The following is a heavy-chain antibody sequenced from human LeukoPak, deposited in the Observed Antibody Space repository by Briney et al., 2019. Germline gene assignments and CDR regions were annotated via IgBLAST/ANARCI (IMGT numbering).Heavy chain of an antibody. CDR3: ARVDPDYVPYYYGMDV. CDR1: GGSISSYY. V-gene: IGHV4-59*01. Sequence: SETLSLTCTVSGGSISSYYWSWIRQPPGKGLEWIGYIYYSGSTNYNPSLKSRVTISVDTSKNQFSLKLSSVTAADTAVYYCARVDPDYVPYYYGMDVWGQGTTVTVSS. D-gene: IGHD4-17*01. CDR2: IYYSGST. J-gene: IGHJ6*02.